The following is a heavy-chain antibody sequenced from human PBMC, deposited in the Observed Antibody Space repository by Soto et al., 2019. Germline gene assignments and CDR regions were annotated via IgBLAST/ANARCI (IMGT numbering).Heavy chain of an antibody. J-gene: IGHJ3*02. D-gene: IGHD2-15*01. CDR3: ARRSGGHDAFDI. Sequence: GGSLRLSCAASGFTFSSYSMNWVRQAPGKGLEWVSSISSSSSYIYYADSVKGRFTISRDNAKNSLYLQMNSLRAEDTAVYYCARRSGGHDAFDIWGQGTMVTVSS. V-gene: IGHV3-21*01. CDR2: ISSSSSYI. CDR1: GFTFSSYS.